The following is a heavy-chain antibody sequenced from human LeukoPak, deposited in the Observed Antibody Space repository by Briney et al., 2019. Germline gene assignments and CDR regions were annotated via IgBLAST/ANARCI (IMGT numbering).Heavy chain of an antibody. D-gene: IGHD5-24*01. Sequence: GESLKISCQCSGYNFPIYWIVWVRQMSGKGLEWMGIIYPGDSDIRYNPSFQGQVTISADKSISTAYLQWSSLKVSDTAMYYCARLDGYNYAVDDAFDIWGQGTMVTVSS. V-gene: IGHV5-51*01. J-gene: IGHJ3*02. CDR2: IYPGDSDI. CDR1: GYNFPIYW. CDR3: ARLDGYNYAVDDAFDI.